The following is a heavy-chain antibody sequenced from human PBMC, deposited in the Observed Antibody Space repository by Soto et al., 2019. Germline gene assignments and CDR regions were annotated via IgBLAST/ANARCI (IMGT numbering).Heavy chain of an antibody. Sequence: ASVKVSCKASGGTFSSYAISWVRQAPGQGLEWMGGMNTNSGNKGYAQKFQGRVTMTMDTSISTVYMELNSLTSEDTAVYYCARVPGSLDPWGQGTLVTVSS. V-gene: IGHV1-8*02. CDR1: GGTFSSYA. J-gene: IGHJ5*02. D-gene: IGHD3-10*01. CDR3: ARVPGSLDP. CDR2: MNTNSGNK.